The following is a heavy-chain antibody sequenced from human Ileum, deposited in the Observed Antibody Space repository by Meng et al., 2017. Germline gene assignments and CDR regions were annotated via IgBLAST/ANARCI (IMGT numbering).Heavy chain of an antibody. CDR1: GTW. V-gene: IGHV4-4*01. J-gene: IGHJ4*02. D-gene: IGHD3-22*01. CDR3: ATSNDRDVYYLGY. Sequence: QVQLTESGPRLWKPAGTLSLTCAVSGTWWSWVRQPPGKGLEWIGEIFQSGRTNYNPSLKSRVTISIDKSKSQISLQLSAVTAADTAVYSCATSNDRDVYYLGYWGQGTLVTVSS. CDR2: IFQSGRT.